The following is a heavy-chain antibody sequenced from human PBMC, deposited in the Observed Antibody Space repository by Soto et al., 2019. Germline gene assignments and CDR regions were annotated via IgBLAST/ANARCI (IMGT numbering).Heavy chain of an antibody. J-gene: IGHJ5*02. CDR1: GDSVSSNSAA. V-gene: IGHV6-1*01. CDR2: TYYRSKWYN. D-gene: IGHD5-18*01. CDR3: ARDPRRYRQNWFDP. Sequence: SHTLSLTCAISGDSVSSNSAAWNWIRQSTSKGLEWLGRTYYRSKWYNDYAVSVKSRITINPDTSKNQFSLQLNSVTPEDTAVYYCARDPRRYRQNWFDPWGQGTLVTVSS.